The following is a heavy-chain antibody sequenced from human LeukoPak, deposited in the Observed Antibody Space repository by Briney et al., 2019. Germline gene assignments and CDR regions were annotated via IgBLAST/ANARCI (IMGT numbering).Heavy chain of an antibody. J-gene: IGHJ4*02. CDR1: GFTFSIYA. CDR2: ISGSGDST. D-gene: IGHD3-22*01. CDR3: AKDLDSSGSRFDY. V-gene: IGHV3-23*01. Sequence: GGSLRLSCAASGFTFSIYATAWVRQAPGKGLEWVSGISGSGDSTYYADSVKGRFTISRDNSKNTLYLQMNSLRAEDTATYYCAKDLDSSGSRFDYWGQGTLVTVSS.